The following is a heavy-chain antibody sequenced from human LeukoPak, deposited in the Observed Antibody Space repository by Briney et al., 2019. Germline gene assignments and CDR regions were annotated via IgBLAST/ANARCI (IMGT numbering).Heavy chain of an antibody. CDR3: ARQTAMGRSGDF. J-gene: IGHJ4*02. V-gene: IGHV5-51*01. CDR1: GYSFTNYW. D-gene: IGHD5-18*01. Sequence: GESLKISCKASGYSFTNYWIGWVRQMPEKGLEWMGIIDPSDSDTRYTPSFQGQVTISADKSLTTAYLQWNSPKASDTAMYYCARQTAMGRSGDFWGQGTLVTVSS. CDR2: IDPSDSDT.